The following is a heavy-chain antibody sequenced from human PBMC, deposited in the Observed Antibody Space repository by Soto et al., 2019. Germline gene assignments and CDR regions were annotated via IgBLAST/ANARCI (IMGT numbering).Heavy chain of an antibody. D-gene: IGHD1-26*01. CDR3: VKDSSWEPRILDF. J-gene: IGHJ3*01. Sequence: VQLVESGGGLEQPGRSLRLSCAGSGFTFDDYALHWVRQVPRKGLEWVSGISWNGKEIGYADSVKGRFIVSRDIAKNSLYLQLNSLRVEDTALYFCVKDSSWEPRILDFWGQGTRVAVSS. V-gene: IGHV3-9*01. CDR2: ISWNGKEI. CDR1: GFTFDDYA.